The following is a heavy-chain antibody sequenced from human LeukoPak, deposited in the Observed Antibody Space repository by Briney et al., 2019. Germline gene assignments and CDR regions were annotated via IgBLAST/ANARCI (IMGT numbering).Heavy chain of an antibody. D-gene: IGHD4-17*01. Sequence: GGSLRLSCAASGLSFSSYWIHWVRYAPGKGLVWVSRINSDGSSTSYADSVKGRFTISRDNAKNTLYLQMNSLRAEDTAVYYCARESVKGAFDIWGRGTMVTVSS. J-gene: IGHJ3*02. CDR1: GLSFSSYW. V-gene: IGHV3-74*01. CDR3: ARESVKGAFDI. CDR2: INSDGSST.